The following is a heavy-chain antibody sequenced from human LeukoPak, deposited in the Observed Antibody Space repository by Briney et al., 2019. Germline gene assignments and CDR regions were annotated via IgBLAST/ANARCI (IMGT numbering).Heavy chain of an antibody. Sequence: ASVKVSCKASGYTFTSYGISWVRQAPGQGLECMGWISAYNGNTNYAQKLQGRVTMTTDTSTSTAYMELRSLRSDLTAVYYCARGNPYYYDSSGYYWRSYYFDYWGQGTLVTVSS. CDR1: GYTFTSYG. D-gene: IGHD3-22*01. J-gene: IGHJ4*02. CDR2: ISAYNGNT. CDR3: ARGNPYYYDSSGYYWRSYYFDY. V-gene: IGHV1-18*01.